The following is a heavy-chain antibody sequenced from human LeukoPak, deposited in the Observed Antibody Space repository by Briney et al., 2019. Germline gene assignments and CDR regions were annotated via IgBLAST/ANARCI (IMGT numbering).Heavy chain of an antibody. CDR1: GFTVSSNS. Sequence: GGSLRLSCTVSGFTVSSNSMSWVRQAPGKGLEWVSFIYSDNTHYSDSVKGRFTISRDNSKNTLYLQTNSLRAEDTAVYYCARRAGAYSHPYDYRGQGTLVTVSS. CDR3: ARRAGAYSHPYDY. V-gene: IGHV3-53*01. CDR2: IYSDNT. J-gene: IGHJ4*02. D-gene: IGHD4/OR15-4a*01.